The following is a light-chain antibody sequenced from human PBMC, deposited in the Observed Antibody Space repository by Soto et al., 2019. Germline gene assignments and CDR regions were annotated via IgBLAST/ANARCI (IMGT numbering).Light chain of an antibody. CDR2: KAS. V-gene: IGKV1-5*03. CDR3: QQYHSHPLT. J-gene: IGKJ4*01. Sequence: DIQMTQSPSTLSASVGDRVTITCRASESISTWLAWYQQKPGKAPSLLIYKASTLEVEVPARFRGSESGAEFTLAISSLHPEDIATYYCQQYHSHPLTFGGGTKREIK. CDR1: ESISTW.